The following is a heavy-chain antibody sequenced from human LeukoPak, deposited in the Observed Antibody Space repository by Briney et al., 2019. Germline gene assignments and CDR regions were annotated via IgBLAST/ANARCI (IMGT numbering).Heavy chain of an antibody. J-gene: IGHJ4*02. CDR2: ISGSGGST. CDR1: GFTFSSYG. D-gene: IGHD5-18*01. CDR3: AKEPGYPKYSYGPEVYFDY. Sequence: GGSLRLSCAASGFTFSSYGMSWVRQAPGKGLEWVSAISGSGGSTYYADSVKGRFTISRDNSKNTLYLQMNSLRAEDTAVYYCAKEPGYPKYSYGPEVYFDYWGQGTLVTVSS. V-gene: IGHV3-23*01.